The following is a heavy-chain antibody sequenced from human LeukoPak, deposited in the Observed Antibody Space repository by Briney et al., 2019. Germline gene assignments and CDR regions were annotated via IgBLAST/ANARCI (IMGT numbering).Heavy chain of an antibody. CDR3: ARDLGVVVTIDAFDI. J-gene: IGHJ3*02. D-gene: IGHD3-22*01. V-gene: IGHV3-21*01. CDR1: GFTFSSYS. CDR2: ISSSSSYI. Sequence: PGGSLRLSCAASGFTFSSYSMNWVRQAPGKGLEWVSSISSSSSYIYYADSVKGRFTISRDNAKNSLYLQMNSLRAEDTAVHYCARDLGVVVTIDAFDIWGQGTMVTVSS.